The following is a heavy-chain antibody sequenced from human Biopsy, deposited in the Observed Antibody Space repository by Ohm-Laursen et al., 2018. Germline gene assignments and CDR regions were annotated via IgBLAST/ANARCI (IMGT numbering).Heavy chain of an antibody. D-gene: IGHD1-1*01. CDR1: GESFSDYY. J-gene: IGHJ4*02. CDR3: AREGGGLQPIRLTDF. Sequence: SDTLSLTCEVSGESFSDYYWSWIRQSPGKGLEWIGEINHRGRSSYSPSLQSRVTISVDTSKNQFSLNVKSVTAANPAVYFCAREGGGLQPIRLTDFWGPGMMVTVSS. CDR2: INHRGRS. V-gene: IGHV4-34*01.